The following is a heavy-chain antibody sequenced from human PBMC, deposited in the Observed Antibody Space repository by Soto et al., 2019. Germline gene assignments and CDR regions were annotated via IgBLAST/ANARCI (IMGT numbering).Heavy chain of an antibody. V-gene: IGHV3-23*01. J-gene: IGHJ4*01. CDR3: TTDSYITSIIVRFDY. CDR1: GFTFSSYA. Sequence: GGSLRLSCAASGFTFSSYAMTWVRQAPGSGLEWVSGISSSGGTTYYADSVKGRFIISRDNSKNTLYLQMNSLRAEDTAIYYCTTDSYITSIIVRFDYWGHGTLVTVSS. D-gene: IGHD3-22*01. CDR2: ISSSGGTT.